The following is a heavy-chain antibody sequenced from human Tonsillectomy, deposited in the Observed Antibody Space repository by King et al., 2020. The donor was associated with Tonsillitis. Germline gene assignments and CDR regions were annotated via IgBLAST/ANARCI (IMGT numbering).Heavy chain of an antibody. CDR2: IRSDGSSK. D-gene: IGHD2-8*01. CDR3: GGMVYSGYY. CDR1: GFTFSSYG. V-gene: IGHV3-30*02. Sequence: VQLVESGGGVVQPGGSLRLSCAASGFTFSSYGMHWVRQAPGKGLEWVAFIRSDGSSKHYADSVKGRFTISRDNSNNTLYLQMNSLRAEDTAVYYCGGMVYSGYYWGQGNLVTVSS. J-gene: IGHJ4*02.